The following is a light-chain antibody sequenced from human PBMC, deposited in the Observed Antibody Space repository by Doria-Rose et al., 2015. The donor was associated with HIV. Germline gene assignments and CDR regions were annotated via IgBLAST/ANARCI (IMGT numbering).Light chain of an antibody. Sequence: DIRLTQSPESLGMSLGERATLNCKSNQSLLYTSKNYLAWCQQKPGQPPKLLIYWASTRQSGVPARFSGSGSGTDFTLTISSLEAEGVAVYYCQQYYDTPSFGPGTTVDIK. J-gene: IGKJ3*01. CDR2: WAS. CDR1: QSLLYTSKNY. CDR3: QQYYDTPS. V-gene: IGKV4-1*01.